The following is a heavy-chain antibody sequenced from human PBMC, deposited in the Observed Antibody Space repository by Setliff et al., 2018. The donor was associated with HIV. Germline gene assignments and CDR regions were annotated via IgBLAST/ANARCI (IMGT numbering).Heavy chain of an antibody. CDR3: AREYDVLTGYYISAFDI. D-gene: IGHD3-9*01. CDR1: GYTFTGYF. J-gene: IGHJ3*02. Sequence: ASVKVSCKASGYTFTGYFIHWVRQAPGQGLEWMGRINPNTGDTNYAQKFQDRVTMTRDTSINTAYMELSRLRSDDTAVYYRAREYDVLTGYYISAFDIWGQGTMVTVSS. CDR2: INPNTGDT. V-gene: IGHV1-2*06.